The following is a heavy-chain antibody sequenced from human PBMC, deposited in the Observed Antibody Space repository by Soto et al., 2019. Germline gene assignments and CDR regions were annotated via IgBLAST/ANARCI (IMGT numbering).Heavy chain of an antibody. CDR2: INHSGST. J-gene: IGHJ4*02. Sequence: SETLSLTCAVYGGSFSGYYWSWIRQPPGKGLEWIGEINHSGSTNYNPSLKSRVTISVDTSKNQFSLKLSSVIAADTAVYYCARGELAEKLGSGYFDYWGQGTLVTVSS. CDR1: GGSFSGYY. D-gene: IGHD7-27*01. V-gene: IGHV4-34*01. CDR3: ARGELAEKLGSGYFDY.